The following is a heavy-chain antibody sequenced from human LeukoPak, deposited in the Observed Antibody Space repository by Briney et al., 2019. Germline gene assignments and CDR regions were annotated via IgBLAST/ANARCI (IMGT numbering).Heavy chain of an antibody. J-gene: IGHJ4*02. D-gene: IGHD2-2*02. CDR3: ARGHLLYLDY. Sequence: ASVKVSCKASGYTFTNYGITWVRQAPGQGLEWMGWVSGNNGHTKYAQTLQGRVTMTTDISTNTACMELRSLRSDDTAVYYCARGHLLYLDYWGQGTLVTVST. CDR2: VSGNNGHT. V-gene: IGHV1-18*04. CDR1: GYTFTNYG.